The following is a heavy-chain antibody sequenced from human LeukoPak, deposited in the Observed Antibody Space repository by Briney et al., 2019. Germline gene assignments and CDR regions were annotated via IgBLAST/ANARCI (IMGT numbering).Heavy chain of an antibody. D-gene: IGHD4-17*01. Sequence: GASVKVSCKASGYTFSSYGISWVRQAPGQGLEWMGWISAYNGNTYYAQNLQGRVTMTTDTSTSTAYMELRSLRSEDTAVYYCARDSATTVTKGTEYFQHWGQGTLVTVSS. CDR1: GYTFSSYG. CDR3: ARDSATTVTKGTEYFQH. CDR2: ISAYNGNT. J-gene: IGHJ1*01. V-gene: IGHV1-18*01.